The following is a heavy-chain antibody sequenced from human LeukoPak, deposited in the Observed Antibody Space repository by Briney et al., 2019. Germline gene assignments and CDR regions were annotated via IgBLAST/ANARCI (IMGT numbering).Heavy chain of an antibody. CDR2: IHYSGST. V-gene: IGHV4-59*01. Sequence: PSETLSLTCTVSGDSISSYYWSWIRQPPGKGLEWIGHIHYSGSTDYNPSLKSRVTISVDTSKNQFSLRLISVTAADTDVYYCARAGGVTTAPLDLDRWGRGTLVTVSS. CDR3: ARAGGVTTAPLDLDR. J-gene: IGHJ2*01. D-gene: IGHD4-17*01. CDR1: GDSISSYY.